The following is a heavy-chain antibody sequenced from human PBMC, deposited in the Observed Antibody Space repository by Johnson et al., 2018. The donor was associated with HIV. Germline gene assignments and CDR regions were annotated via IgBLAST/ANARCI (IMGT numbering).Heavy chain of an antibody. CDR1: GLTFSNSW. V-gene: IGHV3-30*03. CDR2: IKCDGSEK. D-gene: IGHD6-13*01. Sequence: QMQLVESGGGVVQPGRSLRLSCAASGLTFSNSWMHWVCQAPEKGLEWVAAIKCDGSEKYYADSVKARFTISRANSKNTLYLQMNSLGAEDTAVYYCAREIGYSSSWYLGSGWYPDAFDIWGQGTMVTVSS. J-gene: IGHJ3*02. CDR3: AREIGYSSSWYLGSGWYPDAFDI.